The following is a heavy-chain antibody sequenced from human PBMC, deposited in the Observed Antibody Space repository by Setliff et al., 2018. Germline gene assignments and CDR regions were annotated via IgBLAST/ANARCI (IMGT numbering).Heavy chain of an antibody. V-gene: IGHV3-73*01. Sequence: GGSLRLSCAASGSSFSGSTVYWVRQASVKGLGWIGRIRGRTDNYATAYAASVRGRFTISRDDSKNTAYLQMNSLKTEDTAVYYCTFARDGYDVFDIWGQGTMVTVSS. CDR2: IRGRTDNYAT. CDR1: GSSFSGST. J-gene: IGHJ3*02. CDR3: TFARDGYDVFDI. D-gene: IGHD5-18*01.